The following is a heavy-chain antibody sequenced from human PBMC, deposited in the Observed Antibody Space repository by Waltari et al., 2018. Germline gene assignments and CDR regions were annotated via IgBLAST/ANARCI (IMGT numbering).Heavy chain of an antibody. CDR2: ISSSSSYI. V-gene: IGHV3-21*01. D-gene: IGHD3-10*01. CDR3: ARDLFGSGSQSDY. CDR1: GFTFSSYS. Sequence: EVQLVESGGGLVKPGGSLRLSCAASGFTFSSYSMNWVRQAPGKGLEWFSSISSSSSYIYYADSVKGRFTISRDNAKNSLYLQMNSLRAEDTAVYYCARDLFGSGSQSDYWGQGTLVTVSS. J-gene: IGHJ4*02.